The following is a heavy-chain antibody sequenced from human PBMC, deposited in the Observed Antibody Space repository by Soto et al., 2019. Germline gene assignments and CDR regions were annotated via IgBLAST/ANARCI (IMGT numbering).Heavy chain of an antibody. J-gene: IGHJ6*02. CDR2: INPNSGGT. CDR3: ASSPSRSGEYYYYYGMDV. D-gene: IGHD2-15*01. Sequence: QVKLVQSGAEVKKPGASVKVSCKASGYTFTGYYMHWVRQAPGQGLEWMGWINPNSGGTNYAQRFQGWFTKTRDTSISTAYMELSRLRSDDTAVYYCASSPSRSGEYYYYYGMDVWGQGTTVTVSS. CDR1: GYTFTGYY. V-gene: IGHV1-2*04.